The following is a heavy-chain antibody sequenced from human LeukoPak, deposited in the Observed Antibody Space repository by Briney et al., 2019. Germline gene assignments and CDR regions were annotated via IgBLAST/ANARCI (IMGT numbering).Heavy chain of an antibody. D-gene: IGHD3-10*01. CDR2: IYSGGST. V-gene: IGHV3-66*01. Sequence: GGSLRLSCVASGFTVSNNYMSWVRQAPGKGLEWVSVIYSGGSTYYADSVKGRFTISRDNSKNTLYLQMNSLRAEDTAVYYCARAMVRGSVVGGYFDYWGQGTLVTVPS. CDR1: GFTVSNNY. CDR3: ARAMVRGSVVGGYFDY. J-gene: IGHJ4*02.